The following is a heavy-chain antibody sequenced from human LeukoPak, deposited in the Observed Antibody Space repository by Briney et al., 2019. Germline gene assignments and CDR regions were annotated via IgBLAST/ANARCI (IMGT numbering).Heavy chain of an antibody. CDR2: IYTSGST. CDR1: GGSISRYY. V-gene: IGHV4-4*09. Sequence: TETLSLTCTVSGGSISRYYWSWIRQPPGKGLEWIGYIYTSGSTNYNPSLKSRVTISVDTSKNQFSLKLSSVTAADTAVYYCARLNWNDGAFDIWGQGTMVTVSS. J-gene: IGHJ3*02. D-gene: IGHD1-1*01. CDR3: ARLNWNDGAFDI.